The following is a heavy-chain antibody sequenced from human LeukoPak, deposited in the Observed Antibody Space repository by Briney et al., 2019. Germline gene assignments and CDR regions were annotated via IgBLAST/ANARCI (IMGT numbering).Heavy chain of an antibody. CDR2: ISGSGGST. V-gene: IGHV3-23*01. D-gene: IGHD3-22*01. CDR3: AKPYYYDSSGYYYYYYMDV. CDR1: GFTFSSHA. J-gene: IGHJ6*03. Sequence: GGSLRLSCAASGFTFSSHAMSWVRQAPGKGLEWVSAISGSGGSTYYADSVKGRFTISRDNSKNTLYLQMNSLRAEDTAVYYCAKPYYYDSSGYYYYYYMDVWGKGTTVTVSS.